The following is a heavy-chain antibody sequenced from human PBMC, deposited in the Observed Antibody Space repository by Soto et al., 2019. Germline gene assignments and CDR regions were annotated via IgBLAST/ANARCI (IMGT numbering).Heavy chain of an antibody. J-gene: IGHJ4*02. CDR3: ARTVNKLGFFDY. D-gene: IGHD7-27*01. V-gene: IGHV4-59*01. CDR1: GGSISSYY. Sequence: SETLSLTCTVSGGSISSYYWSWIRQPPGKGLEWIGYIYYSGSTNYNPSLKSRVTISVDTSKNQFSLKLSSVTAADTAVYYCARTVNKLGFFDYWGQGTLVTVSS. CDR2: IYYSGST.